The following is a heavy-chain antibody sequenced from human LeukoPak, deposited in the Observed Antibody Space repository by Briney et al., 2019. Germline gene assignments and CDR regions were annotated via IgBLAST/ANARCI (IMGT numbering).Heavy chain of an antibody. Sequence: ASVKVSCKASGYTFTGYYMHWVRQAPGQGLEWMGWINPNSGGTNYAQKFQGWVTMTRDTSISTAYMELSRLRSDDTAVYFCAGDWGSKRIIADYWGQGTLVTVSS. J-gene: IGHJ4*02. CDR2: INPNSGGT. CDR1: GYTFTGYY. D-gene: IGHD2/OR15-2a*01. CDR3: AGDWGSKRIIADY. V-gene: IGHV1-2*04.